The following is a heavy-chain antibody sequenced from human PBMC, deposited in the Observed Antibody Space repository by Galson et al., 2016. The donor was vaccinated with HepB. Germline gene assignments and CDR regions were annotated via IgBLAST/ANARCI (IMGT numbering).Heavy chain of an antibody. CDR1: GGSIHSHKW. CDR3: ARGQSVPGSGIYFDY. Sequence: SETLSLTCAVSGGSIHSHKWWSWVRQHPDKGLEWIGEIYHTGSTNYNPSLKSRVTILVDKSKNQFSLNLNSVTAADTAVYYCARGQSVPGSGIYFDYWGQGTLVTVSS. CDR2: IYHTGST. D-gene: IGHD3-10*01. J-gene: IGHJ4*02. V-gene: IGHV4-4*02.